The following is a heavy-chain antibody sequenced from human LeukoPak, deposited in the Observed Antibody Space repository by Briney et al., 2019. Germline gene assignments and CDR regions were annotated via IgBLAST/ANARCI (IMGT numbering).Heavy chain of an antibody. V-gene: IGHV3-23*01. D-gene: IGHD6-19*01. Sequence: GGSLRLSCAASGFTFGSYAMSWLRQAPGKGLEWVSAISGSGGSTYYADSVKGRFTISRANSKNTLYLQMNSLRAEDTAVYYCASSGPYSSGWYAFDIWGQGTMVTVSS. CDR2: ISGSGGST. J-gene: IGHJ3*02. CDR1: GFTFGSYA. CDR3: ASSGPYSSGWYAFDI.